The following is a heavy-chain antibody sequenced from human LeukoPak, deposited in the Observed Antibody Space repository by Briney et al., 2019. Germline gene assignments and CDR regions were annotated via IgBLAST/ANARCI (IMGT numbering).Heavy chain of an antibody. J-gene: IGHJ3*02. CDR3: ARDDCSSTSCYLNAFDI. CDR2: ISGSGGST. D-gene: IGHD2-2*01. CDR1: GFTFSSYA. V-gene: IGHV3-23*01. Sequence: QTGGSLRLSCAASGFTFSSYAMSWVRQAPGKGLEWVSAISGSGGSTYYADSVKGRFTISRDNSKNTLYLQMNSLRAEDTAVYYCARDDCSSTSCYLNAFDIWGQGTMVTVSS.